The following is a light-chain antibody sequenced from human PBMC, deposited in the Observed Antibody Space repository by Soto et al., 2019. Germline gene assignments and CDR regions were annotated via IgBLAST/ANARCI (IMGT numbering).Light chain of an antibody. V-gene: IGKV1-27*01. J-gene: IGKJ5*01. CDR2: AAS. CDR3: QKYNSAPPT. CDR1: QGISNY. Sequence: DIQMTQSPSSLSASVGDRVTITCRASQGISNYLAWYQQKPGKVPKLLIYAASTLQSEVPSRFSGSGSGTDFTLTISSLQPDDVATYYCQKYNSAPPTFGQGTRLEIK.